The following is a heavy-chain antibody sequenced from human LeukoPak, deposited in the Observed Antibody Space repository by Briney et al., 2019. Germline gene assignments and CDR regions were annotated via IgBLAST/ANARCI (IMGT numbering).Heavy chain of an antibody. CDR2: IYYSGST. Sequence: PSETLSLTRTVSGGSISSGDYYWSWIRQPPGKGLEWIGYIYYSGSTYYNPSLKSRVTISVDTSKNQFSLKLSSVTAADTAVYYCARSGVVTKGSGDYWGQGTLVTVSS. CDR1: GGSISSGDYY. J-gene: IGHJ4*02. CDR3: ARSGVVTKGSGDY. D-gene: IGHD3-3*01. V-gene: IGHV4-30-4*01.